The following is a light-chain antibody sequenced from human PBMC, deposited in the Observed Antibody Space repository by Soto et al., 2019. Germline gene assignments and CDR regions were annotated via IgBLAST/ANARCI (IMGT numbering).Light chain of an antibody. Sequence: QSVLTQPASVSGSPGQSIAISCTGTNSDIGAYNYVAWYQQHPGKAPKVMIYEVNYRPPWVSSRFSGSKSGNTASLTISGLQAEDEADYYCSSYTTSSTVVFGGGTKVTVL. CDR2: EVN. J-gene: IGLJ3*02. CDR1: NSDIGAYNY. V-gene: IGLV2-14*01. CDR3: SSYTTSSTVV.